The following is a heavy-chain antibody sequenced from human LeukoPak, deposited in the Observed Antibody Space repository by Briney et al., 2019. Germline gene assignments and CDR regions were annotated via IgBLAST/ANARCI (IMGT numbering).Heavy chain of an antibody. CDR3: ARVDYYYDRGYRPHWYFDL. CDR1: GGSISSSSYY. V-gene: IGHV4-39*07. J-gene: IGHJ2*01. D-gene: IGHD3-22*01. Sequence: PSETLSLTCTVSGGSISSSSYYWGWIRQPPGKGLEWIGRIYTSGSTNYNPSLKSRVTISVDTSKNQFSLKLSSVTAADTAVYYCARVDYYYDRGYRPHWYFDLWGRGTLVTVSS. CDR2: IYTSGST.